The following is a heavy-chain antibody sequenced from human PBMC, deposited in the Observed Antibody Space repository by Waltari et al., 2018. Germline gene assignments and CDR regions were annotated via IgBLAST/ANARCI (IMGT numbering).Heavy chain of an antibody. Sequence: QVQLVQSGAEVKKPGASVKVSCKVSGYTLTALSIHWVRQAPGKGLEWMGGFDPEDGETIYAQKFQGRVTMTEDTSTDTAYMELSSLRSEDTAVYYCAATRITMVRGVMDNWFDPWGQGTLVTVSS. CDR2: FDPEDGET. V-gene: IGHV1-24*01. CDR1: GYTLTALS. J-gene: IGHJ5*02. D-gene: IGHD3-10*01. CDR3: AATRITMVRGVMDNWFDP.